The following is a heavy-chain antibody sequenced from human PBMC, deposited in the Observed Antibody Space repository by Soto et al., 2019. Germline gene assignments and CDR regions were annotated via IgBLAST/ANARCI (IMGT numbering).Heavy chain of an antibody. V-gene: IGHV3-30*18. CDR2: ISYDGSKK. D-gene: IGHD2-2*03. Sequence: PVGSLRLSCAASGFTFSSYGMHWVRQAPGKGLEWVAVISYDGSKKYYADSVKGRFTISRDHSKNTLYLQMNSLRADDTDVYYCAKDGYCSSTSCYVYYYYYGMDAWRPGPTVTVYS. CDR3: AKDGYCSSTSCYVYYYYYGMDA. CDR1: GFTFSSYG. J-gene: IGHJ6*01.